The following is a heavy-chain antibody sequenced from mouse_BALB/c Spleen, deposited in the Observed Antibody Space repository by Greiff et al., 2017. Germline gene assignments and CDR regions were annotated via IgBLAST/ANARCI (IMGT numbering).Heavy chain of an antibody. J-gene: IGHJ2*01. V-gene: IGHV4-1*02. CDR1: GFDFSRYW. Sequence: EVKLMESGGGLVQPGGSLKLSCAASGFDFSRYWMSWVRQAPGKGLEWIGEINPDSSTINYTPSLKDKFIISRDNAKNTLYLQMSKVRSEDTALYYCARPGHYYGSSYGYWGQGTTLTVAS. CDR3: ARPGHYYGSSYGY. CDR2: INPDSSTI. D-gene: IGHD1-1*01.